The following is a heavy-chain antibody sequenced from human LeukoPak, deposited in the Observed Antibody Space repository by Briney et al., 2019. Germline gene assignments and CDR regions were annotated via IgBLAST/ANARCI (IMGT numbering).Heavy chain of an antibody. V-gene: IGHV3-33*01. D-gene: IGHD3-3*02. CDR3: ARDIFAGQGSYFDY. Sequence: PGGSLRLSCAASGFTFSSYGMHWVRQAPGKGLEWVAVIWYDGSNKYYADSVKARFTISRDNSKNTLYLQMNSLRAEDTAVYYCARDIFAGQGSYFDYWGQGTLVTVSS. J-gene: IGHJ4*02. CDR1: GFTFSSYG. CDR2: IWYDGSNK.